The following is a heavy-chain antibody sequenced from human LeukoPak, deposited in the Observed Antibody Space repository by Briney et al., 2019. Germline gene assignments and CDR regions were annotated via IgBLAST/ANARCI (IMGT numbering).Heavy chain of an antibody. CDR3: ATVEREYFDTSGYYNF. CDR2: INPNSGGT. CDR1: GYTFTGYY. V-gene: IGHV1-2*02. D-gene: IGHD3-22*01. J-gene: IGHJ4*02. Sequence: ASVKVSCKASGYTFTGYYMHWVRQAPGQGLEWMGWINPNSGGTNYAQKFQGRVTMTRDTSISTAYMELSRLRSEDTAVYYCATVEREYFDTSGYYNFWGQGTLVTVSS.